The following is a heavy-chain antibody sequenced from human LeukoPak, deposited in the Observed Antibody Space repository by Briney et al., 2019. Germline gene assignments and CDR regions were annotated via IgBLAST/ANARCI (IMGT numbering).Heavy chain of an antibody. D-gene: IGHD3-10*01. CDR1: GGSVSSGSYY. CDR2: IYYSGST. Sequence: SETLSLTCTVSGGSVSSGSYYWSWIRQPPGKGLEWIGYIYYSGSTNYNPSLKSRVTMSVDTSKNQFSLKLSSVTAADTAVYYCARRGSHRSRGLDYWGQGTLVTVSS. CDR3: ARRGSHRSRGLDY. V-gene: IGHV4-61*01. J-gene: IGHJ4*02.